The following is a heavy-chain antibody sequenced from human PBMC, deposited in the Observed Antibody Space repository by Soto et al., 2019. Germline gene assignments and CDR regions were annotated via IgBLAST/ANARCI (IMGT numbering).Heavy chain of an antibody. J-gene: IGHJ4*02. CDR3: AREITAERKFDS. CDR1: GGSISSGAYY. D-gene: IGHD3-16*01. CDR2: IYYSGTT. V-gene: IGHV4-31*03. Sequence: QVQLQESGPGLVKPSQTLSLTCTVSGGSISSGAYYWSWIRQHPGKGLEWIGYIYYSGTTYYNPSLKSRITISFDTSKNQFSLKLSSVTAADTAVYYCAREITAERKFDSWGQGTLVTVSS.